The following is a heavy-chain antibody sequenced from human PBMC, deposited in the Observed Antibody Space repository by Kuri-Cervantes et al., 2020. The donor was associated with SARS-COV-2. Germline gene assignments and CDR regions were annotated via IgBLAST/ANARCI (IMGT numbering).Heavy chain of an antibody. V-gene: IGHV1-46*01. Sequence: ASVKVSCKASGYTFTSYAMNWVRQAPGQGLEWMGIINPSGGSTSYAQKFQGRVTMTRNTSISTAYMELSSLRSEDTAVYYCARQPSIAAADYFDYWGQGTLVTVSS. CDR2: INPSGGST. J-gene: IGHJ4*02. CDR1: GYTFTSYA. D-gene: IGHD6-13*01. CDR3: ARQPSIAAADYFDY.